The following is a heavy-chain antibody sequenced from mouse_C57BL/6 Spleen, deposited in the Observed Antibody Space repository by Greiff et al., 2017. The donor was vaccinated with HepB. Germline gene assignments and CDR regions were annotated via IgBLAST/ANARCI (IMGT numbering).Heavy chain of an antibody. D-gene: IGHD2-12*01. CDR2: IDPSDSYT. Sequence: QVQLKQPGAELVMPGASVKLSCKASGYTFTSYWMHWVKQRPGQGLEWIGEIDPSDSYTNYNQKFKGKSTLTVDKSSSTAYMQLSSLTSEDSAVYYCARRGTLLSYYFDYWGQGTTLTVSS. V-gene: IGHV1-69*01. CDR1: GYTFTSYW. CDR3: ARRGTLLSYYFDY. J-gene: IGHJ2*01.